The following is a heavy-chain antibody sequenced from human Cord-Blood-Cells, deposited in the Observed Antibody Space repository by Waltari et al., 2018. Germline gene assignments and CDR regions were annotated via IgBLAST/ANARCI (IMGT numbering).Heavy chain of an antibody. V-gene: IGHV1-2*04. CDR2: INPNSGGT. D-gene: IGHD2-8*01. CDR1: GYTFTGYY. CDR3: ARSGCTNGVCYYGMDV. J-gene: IGHJ6*02. Sequence: QVQLVQSGAEVTKPGASVKVSCKASGYTFTGYYMPCVRQAPGQGREWMGWINPNSGGTNYAQKFQGWVTMTRDTSISTAYMELSRLRSDDTAVYYCARSGCTNGVCYYGMDVWGQGTTVTVSS.